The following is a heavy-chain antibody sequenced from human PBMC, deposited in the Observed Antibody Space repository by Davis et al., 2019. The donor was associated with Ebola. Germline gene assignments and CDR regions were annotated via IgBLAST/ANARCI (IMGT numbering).Heavy chain of an antibody. CDR3: ARSYSGYDRGLYYYYMDV. D-gene: IGHD5-12*01. J-gene: IGHJ6*03. CDR1: GFTFSSYW. V-gene: IGHV3-7*03. Sequence: PGGSLRLSCAASGFTFSSYWMSWVRQAPGKGLEWVANIKQDGSEKYYVDSVKGRFTISRDNAKNSLYLQMNSLRAEDTAVYYCARSYSGYDRGLYYYYMDVWGKGTTVTVSS. CDR2: IKQDGSEK.